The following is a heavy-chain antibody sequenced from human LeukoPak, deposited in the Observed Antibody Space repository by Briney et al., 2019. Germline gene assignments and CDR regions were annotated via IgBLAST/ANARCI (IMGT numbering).Heavy chain of an antibody. CDR2: IKQDGSEK. D-gene: IGHD3-10*01. J-gene: IGHJ4*02. CDR1: GFTFSSYW. CDR3: ARDLSTQLLWFGEFDY. V-gene: IGHV3-7*03. Sequence: PGGSLRLSGAASGFTFSSYWMSWVRQAPGKGLEWVANIKQDGSEKYYVDSVKGRFTISRDNAKNSLYLQMNSLRAEDTAVYYCARDLSTQLLWFGEFDYWGQGTLVTVSS.